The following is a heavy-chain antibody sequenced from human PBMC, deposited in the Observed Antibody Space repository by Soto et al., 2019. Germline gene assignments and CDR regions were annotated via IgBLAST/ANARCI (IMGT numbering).Heavy chain of an antibody. V-gene: IGHV4-39*01. CDR3: VASVDFWSGELGLTYYFDH. Sequence: QLQLQESGPGLVRPSETLSLTCTVSGVSMGGSRYYWGWIRQPPGKGLEWIGSFYYGGNTYYNPSLTSRVSISVDTSENYSLRLTSVTAADTAVYYCVASVDFWSGELGLTYYFDHWGRGTLVTVSS. CDR1: GVSMGGSRYY. CDR2: FYYGGNT. D-gene: IGHD3-3*01. J-gene: IGHJ4*02.